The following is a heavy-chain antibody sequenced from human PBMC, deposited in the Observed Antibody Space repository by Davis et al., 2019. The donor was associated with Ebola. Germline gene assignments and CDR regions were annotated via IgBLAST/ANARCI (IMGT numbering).Heavy chain of an antibody. CDR3: ARLDTSLDY. J-gene: IGHJ4*02. CDR1: GDSMSPYY. Sequence: PSETLSLTCDVLGDSMSPYYWNWIRQSPGKGLEYIGYVYYTGSTNYNPSLKSRVTISADTSKNQFSLKLRSVTAADTAVYYCARLDTSLDYWGQGTLVTVSS. CDR2: VYYTGST. V-gene: IGHV4-59*01.